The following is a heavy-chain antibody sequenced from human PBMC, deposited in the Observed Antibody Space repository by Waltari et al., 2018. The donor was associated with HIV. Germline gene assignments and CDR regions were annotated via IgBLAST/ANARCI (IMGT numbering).Heavy chain of an antibody. J-gene: IGHJ6*02. Sequence: QVQLVQSGAEVKKPGASVKVSCKVSGYILTELSIHWVRQAPGEGLEWMGGFDPEDRETIYAQKFQGRVTMTEDTSTDTTYMELGSLRSEDTAVYYCATTRQWLVHSGLDVWGQGTTVTVSS. D-gene: IGHD6-19*01. CDR2: FDPEDRET. CDR3: ATTRQWLVHSGLDV. CDR1: GYILTELS. V-gene: IGHV1-24*01.